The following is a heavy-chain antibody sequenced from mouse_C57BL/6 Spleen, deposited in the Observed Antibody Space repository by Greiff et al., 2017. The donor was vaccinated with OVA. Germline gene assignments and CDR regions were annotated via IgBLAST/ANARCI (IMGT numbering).Heavy chain of an antibody. Sequence: EVKLEESGPGLVKPSQSLSLTCSVTGYSITSGYYWNWIRQFPGNKLEWMGYISYDGSNNYNPSLKNRISITRDTSKNQFFLKLNSVTTEDTATYNCARGYDGYYWYFDVWGTGTTVTVSS. V-gene: IGHV3-6*01. CDR2: ISYDGSN. CDR3: ARGYDGYYWYFDV. D-gene: IGHD2-3*01. J-gene: IGHJ1*03. CDR1: GYSITSGYY.